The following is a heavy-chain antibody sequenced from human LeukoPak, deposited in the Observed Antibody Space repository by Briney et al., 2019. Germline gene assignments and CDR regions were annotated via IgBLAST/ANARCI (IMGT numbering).Heavy chain of an antibody. CDR2: IRSNVYGGTT. Sequence: GGSLRLSCTASGFTFADFTVSWFRQSPGQGLEWVGFIRSNVYGGTTEHAASVEARFTISRDDSNSIAYLQLNSLKTEDTAVYYCTRGSGRYVMVDWWGQGTLVTVSS. J-gene: IGHJ4*02. CDR3: TRGSGRYVMVDW. V-gene: IGHV3-49*03. CDR1: GFTFADFT. D-gene: IGHD6-25*01.